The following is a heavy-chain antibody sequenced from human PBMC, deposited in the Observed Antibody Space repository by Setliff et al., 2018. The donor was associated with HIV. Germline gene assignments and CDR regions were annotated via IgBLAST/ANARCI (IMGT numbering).Heavy chain of an antibody. V-gene: IGHV4-34*01. CDR1: GGSISSYY. CDR2: INHSGST. Sequence: PSETLSLTCTVSGGSISSYYWCWIRQPPGKGLEWIGEINHSGSTNYNPSLKSRVTISVDTSKNQFSLKLSSVTAADTAVYYCARASYYYDSSGWVDYWGQGTLVTVSS. J-gene: IGHJ4*02. CDR3: ARASYYYDSSGWVDY. D-gene: IGHD3-22*01.